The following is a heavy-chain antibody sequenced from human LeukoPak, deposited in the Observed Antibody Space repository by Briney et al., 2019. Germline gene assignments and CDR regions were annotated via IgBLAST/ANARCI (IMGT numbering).Heavy chain of an antibody. CDR2: ISWNSGSI. CDR1: GFTFDDYA. J-gene: IGHJ4*02. V-gene: IGHV3-9*01. CDR3: ARDHYFDISGYLCY. Sequence: HPGGSLRLSCAASGFTFDDYAMHWVRQAPGKGLEWVSGISWNSGSIGYADSVKGRFTISRDNSKNTLYLQMNSLRAEDSAVYYRARDHYFDISGYLCYWGQGTPVTVSS. D-gene: IGHD3-22*01.